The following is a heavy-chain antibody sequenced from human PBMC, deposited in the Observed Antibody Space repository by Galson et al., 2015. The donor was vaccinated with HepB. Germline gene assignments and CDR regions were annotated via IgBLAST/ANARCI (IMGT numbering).Heavy chain of an antibody. J-gene: IGHJ6*02. CDR1: GFTFGTYA. V-gene: IGHV3-23*01. D-gene: IGHD6-13*01. CDR3: AKERQQLIRVAMDV. CDR2: ISGSGGST. Sequence: SLRRSCAASGFTFGTYAMSWVRHTPGKGLEWVSLISGSGGSTFYADSVKGRSTVSRDNSKNTDYLQMNSLRAEDTALYYCAKERQQLIRVAMDVWGQGTTVTVSS.